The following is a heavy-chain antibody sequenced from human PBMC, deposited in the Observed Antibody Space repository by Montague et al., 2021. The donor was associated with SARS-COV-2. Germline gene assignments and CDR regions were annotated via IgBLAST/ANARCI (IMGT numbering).Heavy chain of an antibody. CDR1: GFTFSSYW. CDR3: CAALSPYYYGMDV. V-gene: IGHV3-7*01. CDR2: IKQDGSEK. Sequence: SLRLSCAASGFTFSSYWMSWVRQAPGKGLEWVANIKQDGSEKYYVDSVKGRFTISRDNAKNSLYLQMNSLRAEDTAAYYCCAALSPYYYGMDVWGQGTTVTVSS. J-gene: IGHJ6*02.